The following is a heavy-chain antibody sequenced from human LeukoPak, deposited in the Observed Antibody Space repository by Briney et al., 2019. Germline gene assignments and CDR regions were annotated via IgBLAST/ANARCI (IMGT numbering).Heavy chain of an antibody. CDR3: ARVTYRSSVMGDDY. CDR2: INPNSGGT. Sequence: ASVKVSCKASGYTFTSYDINWVRQAPGQGLEWMGWINPNSGGTNYAQKFQGRVTMTRDTSISTAYMELSRLRSDDTAVYYCARVTYRSSVMGDDYWGQGTLVTVSS. CDR1: GYTFTSYD. J-gene: IGHJ4*02. V-gene: IGHV1-2*02. D-gene: IGHD6-6*01.